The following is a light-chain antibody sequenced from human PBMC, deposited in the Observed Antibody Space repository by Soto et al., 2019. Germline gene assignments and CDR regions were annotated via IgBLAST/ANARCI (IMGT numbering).Light chain of an antibody. CDR2: DSS. CDR3: QQHKDYTAGT. J-gene: IGKJ2*02. V-gene: IGKV1-5*01. Sequence: DIQMTQSPSTLSASVGDRVTITCRASQTISSSLAWYQHKPGKAPKLLIFDSSTLQTGVPSRFSGSGFGTEYTLPTTGQRPDDCATCYCQQHKDYTAGTFGQGTKLEIK. CDR1: QTISSS.